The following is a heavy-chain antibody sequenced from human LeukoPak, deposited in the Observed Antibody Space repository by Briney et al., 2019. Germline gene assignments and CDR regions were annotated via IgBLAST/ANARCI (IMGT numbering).Heavy chain of an antibody. CDR2: INTDGSST. CDR3: ARDEGNWNYGS. V-gene: IGHV3-74*01. Sequence: GGSLRLSCAASGFTLRSHWMHWVRQPPGKGLVWVSRINTDGSSTSYADSVKGRFTISIDNAKNTLYLQMNSLRAEDTAVYYCARDEGNWNYGSWGQGTLVTVSS. D-gene: IGHD1-7*01. CDR1: GFTLRSHW. J-gene: IGHJ4*02.